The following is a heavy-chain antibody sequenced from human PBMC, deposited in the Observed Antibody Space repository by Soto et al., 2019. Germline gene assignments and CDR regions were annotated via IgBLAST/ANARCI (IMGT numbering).Heavy chain of an antibody. CDR1: DWSFSVYY. Sequence: AVDDWSFSVYYLTWSGQPPEKVLEWIGEVDHSGSTNYNPSRKSRVSISVDTSKNQFYRGLSSVTSADTAVYYCARGRRSGYYNWGPGTLVTASS. CDR2: VDHSGST. D-gene: IGHD3-3*01. V-gene: IGHV4-34*01. CDR3: ARGRRSGYYN. J-gene: IGHJ4*02.